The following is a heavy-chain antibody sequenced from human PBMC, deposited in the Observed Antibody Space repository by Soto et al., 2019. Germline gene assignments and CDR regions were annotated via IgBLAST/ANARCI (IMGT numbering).Heavy chain of an antibody. D-gene: IGHD5-12*01. J-gene: IGHJ6*02. CDR1: GGSISGYY. V-gene: IGHV4-59*01. CDR2: IYYSGGT. CDR3: ARDFGSGYDLAMDV. Sequence: PSETLSLTCTVSGGSISGYYWIWIRQPPGKGLEWIGYIYYSGGTKYNTSLKSRVTISVDTSKNQFSLRLSSVTAADTAVYYCARDFGSGYDLAMDVWGQGTTVTRLL.